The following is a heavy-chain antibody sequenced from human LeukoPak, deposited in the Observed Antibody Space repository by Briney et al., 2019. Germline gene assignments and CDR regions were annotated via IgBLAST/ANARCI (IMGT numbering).Heavy chain of an antibody. CDR3: ARRMTTVTHVHDAFDI. Sequence: SETLSLTCTVSDGSISSSSYYWGWIRQPPGKGLEWIVRIYYSGSTYYHPSLKSRVTISVDTSKNQFSLKLSSVTAADTAVYYCARRMTTVTHVHDAFDIWGQGTMVTVSS. CDR1: DGSISSSSYY. D-gene: IGHD4-17*01. V-gene: IGHV4-39*01. J-gene: IGHJ3*02. CDR2: IYYSGST.